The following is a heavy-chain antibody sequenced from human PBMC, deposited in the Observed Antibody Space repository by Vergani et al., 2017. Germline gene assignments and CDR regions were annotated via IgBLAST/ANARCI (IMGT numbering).Heavy chain of an antibody. Sequence: QLQLQESGPGLVKPSETLSLTCTVSGGSISSSSYYWGWIRQPPGKGLEWIGSIYYSGSTYSNPSLKSRVTISVDTSKNQFSLKRSSVTAADTAVYYCARDDGDHDYWGQGTLVTVSS. CDR2: IYYSGST. D-gene: IGHD4-17*01. CDR3: ARDDGDHDY. CDR1: GGSISSSSYY. V-gene: IGHV4-39*07. J-gene: IGHJ4*02.